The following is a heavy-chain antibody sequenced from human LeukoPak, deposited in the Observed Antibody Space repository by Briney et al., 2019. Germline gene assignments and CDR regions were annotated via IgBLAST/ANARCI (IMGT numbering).Heavy chain of an antibody. V-gene: IGHV4-59*01. CDR2: IYYSGST. J-gene: IGHJ4*02. D-gene: IGHD6-19*01. CDR3: ARDGSGSSGWYNFDY. CDR1: GGSISSYY. Sequence: SETLSLTCTVSGGSISSYYWSWIRQPPGKGLEWIGYIYYSGSTNYNPSLKSRVTIPVDTSKNQFSLKLSSVTAADTAVYYCARDGSGSSGWYNFDYWGQGTLCTVSS.